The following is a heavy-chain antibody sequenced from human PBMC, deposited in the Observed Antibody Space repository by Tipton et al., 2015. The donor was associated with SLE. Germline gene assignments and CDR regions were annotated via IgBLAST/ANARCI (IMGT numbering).Heavy chain of an antibody. V-gene: IGHV3-23*01. D-gene: IGHD4-17*01. Sequence: SLRLSCAASGFTFSSYAMSWVRQAPGKGLEWVSAISGSGSRTYYADSVKGRFTISRDNSKNTLYLQMNSLRAEDTAVYYCAKGDYGDYGYWGQGTLVTVSS. CDR2: ISGSGSRT. J-gene: IGHJ4*02. CDR3: AKGDYGDYGY. CDR1: GFTFSSYA.